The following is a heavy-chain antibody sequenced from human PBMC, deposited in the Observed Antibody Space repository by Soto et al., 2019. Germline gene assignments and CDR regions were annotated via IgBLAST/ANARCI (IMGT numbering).Heavy chain of an antibody. CDR2: INPGSGAA. CDR1: GYTVTTHY. CDR3: ARGGEVGVAGSAAFDM. Sequence: QVQLVQSGAEVKKPGASVKISCTASGYTVTTHYMHWVRQAPGRGLEWMGAINPGSGAAKYTQTFQDRVTMTRDTSTTTVYMEMSALRSEDTAVFYCARGGEVGVAGSAAFDMWGQGTMVTVSS. D-gene: IGHD3-3*01. J-gene: IGHJ3*02. V-gene: IGHV1-46*01.